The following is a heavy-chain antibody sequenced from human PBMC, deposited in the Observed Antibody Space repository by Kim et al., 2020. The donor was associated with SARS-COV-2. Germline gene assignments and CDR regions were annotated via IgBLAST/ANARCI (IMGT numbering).Heavy chain of an antibody. D-gene: IGHD3-10*01. Sequence: SETLSLTCTVSGGSISSSSYYWGWIRQPPGKGLEWIGSIYYSGSTYYNPSLKSRVTISVDTSKNQFSLKLSSVTAADTAVYYCARNMVRGVIMPYYYYGMDVWGQGTTVTVSS. CDR3: ARNMVRGVIMPYYYYGMDV. CDR1: GGSISSSSYY. J-gene: IGHJ6*02. CDR2: IYYSGST. V-gene: IGHV4-39*01.